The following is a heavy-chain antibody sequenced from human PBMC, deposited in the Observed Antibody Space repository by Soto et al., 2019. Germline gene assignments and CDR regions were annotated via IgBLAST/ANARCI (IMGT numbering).Heavy chain of an antibody. J-gene: IGHJ4*02. V-gene: IGHV3-33*01. CDR2: IWYDASDK. Sequence: QVQLVESGGGVVQPGRSLRLSCVASGFTFSSYGMHWVRQAPGTGLEWVAVIWYDASDKYYAESVKGRFTISRDNTKNTMYLQMNSLRAEDTAVYYCARDPIGPGIFDYWGQGTLVTVSS. CDR3: ARDPIGPGIFDY. D-gene: IGHD1-26*01. CDR1: GFTFSSYG.